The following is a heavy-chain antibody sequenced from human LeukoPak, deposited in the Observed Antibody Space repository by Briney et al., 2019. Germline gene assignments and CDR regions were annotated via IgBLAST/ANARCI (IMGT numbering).Heavy chain of an antibody. Sequence: SVKVSCKASGYTFTNYDMHWVRQAPGQGLEWMGGIIPIFGTANYAQKFQGRVTITADKSTSTAYMELSSLRSEDTAVYYCARGGPNSSGDIWGQGTMVTVSS. D-gene: IGHD3-22*01. V-gene: IGHV1-69*06. CDR3: ARGGPNSSGDI. J-gene: IGHJ3*02. CDR1: GYTFTNYD. CDR2: IIPIFGTA.